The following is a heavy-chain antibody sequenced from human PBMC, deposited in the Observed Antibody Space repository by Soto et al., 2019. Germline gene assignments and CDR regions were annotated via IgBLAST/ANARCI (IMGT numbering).Heavy chain of an antibody. D-gene: IGHD5-12*01. CDR3: SRGMYSAYETSPLFFDY. Sequence: KPGGSLRLSCTASGFTFGGYAMSWFRQAPGKGLEWVGFIRSRAYGATTEYAASVIGGFTISRDDSKSIAYLQMNSLKTEDTAVYYCSRGMYSAYETSPLFFDYWGLGTLVTVSS. CDR1: GFTFGGYA. V-gene: IGHV3-49*05. CDR2: IRSRAYGATT. J-gene: IGHJ4*02.